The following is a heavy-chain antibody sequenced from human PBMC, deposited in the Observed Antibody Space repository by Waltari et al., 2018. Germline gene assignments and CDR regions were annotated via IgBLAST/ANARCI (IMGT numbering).Heavy chain of an antibody. J-gene: IGHJ6*02. CDR3: ARVRLRWGMDV. CDR2: IYYSGST. V-gene: IGHV4-30-4*01. D-gene: IGHD4-17*01. CDR1: GGSISSGDYY. Sequence: QVQLQESGPGLVKPSQTLSLTCTVSGGSISSGDYYWSWIRQPPGKGLEWLGYIYYSGSTYHIPYLKSRVNISGDTSKNQFSLKLSSGTAADTAVYYCARVRLRWGMDVWGQGTTVTVSS.